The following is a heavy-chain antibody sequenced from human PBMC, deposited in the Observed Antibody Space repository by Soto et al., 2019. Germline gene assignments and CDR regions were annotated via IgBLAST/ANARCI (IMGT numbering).Heavy chain of an antibody. V-gene: IGHV6-1*01. CDR1: GDSVSSNSVA. CDR2: TYYRSKWYN. J-gene: IGHJ4*02. CDR3: ARESYYGSGATVVGY. D-gene: IGHD3-10*01. Sequence: SQTLSLTCAISGDSVSSNSVAWNWIRQSPSRGLEWLGRTYYRSKWYNDFAPSVKSRITINADTSKNQFSLQLNSVTAADTAVYYCARESYYGSGATVVGYWGLGTLVTVSS.